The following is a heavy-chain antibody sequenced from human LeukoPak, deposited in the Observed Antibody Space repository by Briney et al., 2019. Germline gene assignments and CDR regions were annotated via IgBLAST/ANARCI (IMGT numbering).Heavy chain of an antibody. CDR3: ARHLGGSGWF. CDR1: GSPFTSYW. J-gene: IGHJ4*02. CDR2: IDPSDSYT. Sequence: GESRQISCKGSGSPFTSYWISWVRQMPGKGLEWMGRIDPSDSYTNYSPSFQGHVTISADKSISTAYLQWSSLKASDTAMYSCARHLGGSGWFWGQGTLVTVSS. D-gene: IGHD6-19*01. V-gene: IGHV5-10-1*01.